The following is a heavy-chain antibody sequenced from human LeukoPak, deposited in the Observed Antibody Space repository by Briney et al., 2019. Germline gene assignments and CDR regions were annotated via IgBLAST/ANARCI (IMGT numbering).Heavy chain of an antibody. CDR3: ARTFYYDNSGYRHLDF. CDR1: GFPFSDYY. Sequence: GGSLSPPCAAPGFPFSDYYMSWIRKPQGKGLGWVYYISSSGSTIYYADSVKGRFTISRDNAKNSLYLQMNSLRAEDTAVYYCARTFYYDNSGYRHLDFWGQGTLVTVSS. V-gene: IGHV3-11*04. CDR2: ISSSGSTI. D-gene: IGHD3-22*01. J-gene: IGHJ4*02.